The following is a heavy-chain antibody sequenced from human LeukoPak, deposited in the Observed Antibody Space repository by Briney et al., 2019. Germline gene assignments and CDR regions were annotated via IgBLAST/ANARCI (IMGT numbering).Heavy chain of an antibody. V-gene: IGHV3-30*02. CDR1: GFTFSSYG. CDR2: IHYDGSNE. Sequence: GGSLRLSCAASGFTFSSYGMHWVRQAPGKGLEWVAYIHYDGSNEQYADSVKGRFSISRDSSKNILYLQMNSLRAEDTAVYYCARDGSPHCSGGSCYEGFDYWGQGTLVTVSS. D-gene: IGHD2-15*01. J-gene: IGHJ4*02. CDR3: ARDGSPHCSGGSCYEGFDY.